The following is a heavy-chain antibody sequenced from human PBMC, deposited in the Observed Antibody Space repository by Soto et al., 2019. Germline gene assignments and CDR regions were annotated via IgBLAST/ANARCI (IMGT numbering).Heavy chain of an antibody. J-gene: IGHJ4*02. CDR1: GGSISSSSFH. CDR2: IYYSGST. Sequence: SGTLSLTCPVSGGSISSSSFHWGWIRQPPGKGLEWIGSIYYSGSTYYSPSLKSRVTISVDTSKNQFSLKLSSVTAADTAVYYCATLWFGEGDYWGQGTLVTVSS. D-gene: IGHD3-10*01. V-gene: IGHV4-39*01. CDR3: ATLWFGEGDY.